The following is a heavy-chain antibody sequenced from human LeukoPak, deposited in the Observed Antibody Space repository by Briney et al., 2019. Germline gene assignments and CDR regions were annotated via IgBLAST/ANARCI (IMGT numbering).Heavy chain of an antibody. V-gene: IGHV4-30-4*08. D-gene: IGHD3-22*01. Sequence: SETLSLTCTVSGGSISSGGYYWSWIRQHPGKGLEWIGYIYYSGSTYYNPSLKSRVTISVDTSKNQFSLKLSSVTAADTAVYYCARFRTYYYDSRWDAFDIWGQGTMVTVSS. CDR3: ARFRTYYYDSRWDAFDI. CDR1: GGSISSGGYY. CDR2: IYYSGST. J-gene: IGHJ3*02.